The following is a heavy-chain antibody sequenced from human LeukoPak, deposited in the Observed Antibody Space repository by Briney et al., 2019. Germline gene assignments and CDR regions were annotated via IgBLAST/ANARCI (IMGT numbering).Heavy chain of an antibody. CDR1: GGSISSSSYY. D-gene: IGHD4-17*01. Sequence: SETLSLTCTVSGGSISSSSYYWGWIRQPPGKGLEWIGSIYYSGSTYYNPSLKSRVTISVDTSKNQFSLKLSSVTAADTAVYYCARGGDYVGGLDYWGQGTLVTVSS. J-gene: IGHJ4*02. CDR2: IYYSGST. V-gene: IGHV4-39*07. CDR3: ARGGDYVGGLDY.